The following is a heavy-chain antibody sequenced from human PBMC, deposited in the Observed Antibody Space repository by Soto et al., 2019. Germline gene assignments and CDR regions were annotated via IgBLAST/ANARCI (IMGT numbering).Heavy chain of an antibody. CDR1: GFTFSNYG. CDR3: AKDKSVVITNTDY. CDR2: ISGSGGST. V-gene: IGHV3-23*01. D-gene: IGHD3-22*01. Sequence: GGSLRLSWTASGFTFSNYGMHWIRQAPGEGLEWVAAISGSGGSTYYADSVKGRFTISRDNSKNTLYLQMNSLRAEDTAVYYCAKDKSVVITNTDYWGQGTLVTVSS. J-gene: IGHJ4*02.